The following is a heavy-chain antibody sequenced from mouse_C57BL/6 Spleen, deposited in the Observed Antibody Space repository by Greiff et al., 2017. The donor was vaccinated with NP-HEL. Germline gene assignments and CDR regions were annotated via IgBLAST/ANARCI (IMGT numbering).Heavy chain of an antibody. Sequence: EVQLQQSGPELVKPGASVKISCKASGYTFTDYYMNWVKQSHGKSLEWIGDINPNNGGTSYNQKFKGKATLTVDKSSSTAYMELRSLTSEYSAVYYCARSYGSSYYWYFDVWGTGTTVTVSS. J-gene: IGHJ1*03. D-gene: IGHD1-1*01. CDR2: INPNNGGT. V-gene: IGHV1-26*01. CDR1: GYTFTDYY. CDR3: ARSYGSSYYWYFDV.